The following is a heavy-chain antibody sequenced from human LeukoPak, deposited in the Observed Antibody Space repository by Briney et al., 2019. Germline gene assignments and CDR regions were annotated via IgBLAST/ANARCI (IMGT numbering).Heavy chain of an antibody. CDR2: ISYDGSNK. D-gene: IGHD5-18*01. CDR3: ATSRGSSYGYRALELPPSPVD. J-gene: IGHJ4*02. V-gene: IGHV3-30*03. CDR1: GFTFSSYG. Sequence: GGSLRLSCAASGFTFSSYGMHWVRQAPNRGLEWVAVISYDGSNKYYADSVKGRFTISRDKSKNTLYLHMNSLRAEDTAVYYCATSRGSSYGYRALELPPSPVDWGQGTLVTVSS.